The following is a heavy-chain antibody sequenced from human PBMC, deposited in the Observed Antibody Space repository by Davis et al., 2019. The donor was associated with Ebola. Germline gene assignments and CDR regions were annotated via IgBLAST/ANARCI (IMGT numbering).Heavy chain of an antibody. D-gene: IGHD2-2*01. J-gene: IGHJ4*02. Sequence: GESLKISCAASGFTFSSYGMHWVRQAPGKGLEWVAVIWYDGSNKYYADSVKGRFTISRDNAKNSLYLQMNSLRAEDTAVYYCARLVDGLDYWGQGTLVTVSS. CDR1: GFTFSSYG. CDR3: ARLVDGLDY. CDR2: IWYDGSNK. V-gene: IGHV3-33*01.